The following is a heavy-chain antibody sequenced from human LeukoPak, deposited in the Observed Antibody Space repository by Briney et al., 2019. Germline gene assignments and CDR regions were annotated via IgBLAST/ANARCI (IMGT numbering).Heavy chain of an antibody. CDR3: ATYVVVTAIPIPPDAFDI. V-gene: IGHV1-8*01. Sequence: GASVKVSCKASGYTFTSYDINWVRQATGQGLEWMGWMNPNSGNTGYAQKFQGRVTMTRNTSISTAYMELSSLRSEDTAVYYCATYVVVTAIPIPPDAFDIWGQGTMVTVSS. CDR2: MNPNSGNT. CDR1: GYTFTSYD. J-gene: IGHJ3*02. D-gene: IGHD2-21*02.